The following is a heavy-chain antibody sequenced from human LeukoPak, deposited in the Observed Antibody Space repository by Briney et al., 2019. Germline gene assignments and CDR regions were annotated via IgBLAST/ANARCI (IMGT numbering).Heavy chain of an antibody. J-gene: IGHJ5*02. Sequence: SETLSLTCTVSGGSISSYYWSWIRQPAGKGLEWIGRIYTSGSTNYNPSLKSRVTISVDTSKNQFSLKLSSVTAADTAVYYCARDRRGSWTYWFDPWGQGTLVTVSS. CDR3: ARDRRGSWTYWFDP. CDR1: GGSISSYY. CDR2: IYTSGST. V-gene: IGHV4-4*07. D-gene: IGHD3-10*01.